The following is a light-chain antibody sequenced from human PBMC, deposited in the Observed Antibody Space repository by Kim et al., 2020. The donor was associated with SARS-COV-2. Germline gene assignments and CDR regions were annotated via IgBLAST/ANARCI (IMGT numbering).Light chain of an antibody. J-gene: IGKJ5*01. V-gene: IGKV1-9*01. Sequence: VGDRVVITCRAAQDIKAYLSWYQQKPGKAPKLLIHAASTRQNGVPSRFSGSGSGTEFTLTISSVQPEDFATYFCLQHSTYPITFGQGTRLEIK. CDR1: QDIKAY. CDR2: AAS. CDR3: LQHSTYPIT.